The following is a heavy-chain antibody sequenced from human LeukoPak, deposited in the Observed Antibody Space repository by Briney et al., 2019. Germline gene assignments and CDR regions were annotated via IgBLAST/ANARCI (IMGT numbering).Heavy chain of an antibody. D-gene: IGHD6-13*01. CDR1: GFTFSSYA. Sequence: PGGSLRLSCAASGFTFSSYAMHWVRQAPGKGLEWVSGISWNSGSIGYADSVKGRFTISRDNAKNSLYLQMNSLRAEDTALYYCAKDSLNSIAAAGTDFDYWGQGTLVTVSS. V-gene: IGHV3-9*01. J-gene: IGHJ4*02. CDR2: ISWNSGSI. CDR3: AKDSLNSIAAAGTDFDY.